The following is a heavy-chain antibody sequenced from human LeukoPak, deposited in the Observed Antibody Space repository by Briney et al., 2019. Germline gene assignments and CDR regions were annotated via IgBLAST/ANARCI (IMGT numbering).Heavy chain of an antibody. J-gene: IGHJ4*02. CDR2: INHSGST. Sequence: LRLSCAASGFTFSSYAMHWVRQAPGKGLEWIGEINHSGSTNYNPSLKSRVTISVDTSKNQFSLKLSSVTAADTAVYYCARFTVTTTGDYWGQGTLVTVSS. D-gene: IGHD4-17*01. V-gene: IGHV4-34*01. CDR3: ARFTVTTTGDY. CDR1: GFTFSSYA.